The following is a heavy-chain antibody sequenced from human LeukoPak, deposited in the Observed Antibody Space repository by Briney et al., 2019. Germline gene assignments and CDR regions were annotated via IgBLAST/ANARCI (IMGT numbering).Heavy chain of an antibody. CDR2: INPSGGST. CDR3: ARDDFWSGYTRTLDY. V-gene: IGHV1-46*01. Sequence: ASVKVSCKASGYTFTSYYMHWVRQAPGQGLEWMGIINPSGGSTSYAQKFQGRVTMTRDTSTSTVYMELSSLRSEDTTVYYCARDDFWSGYTRTLDYWGQGTLVTVSS. CDR1: GYTFTSYY. J-gene: IGHJ4*02. D-gene: IGHD3-3*01.